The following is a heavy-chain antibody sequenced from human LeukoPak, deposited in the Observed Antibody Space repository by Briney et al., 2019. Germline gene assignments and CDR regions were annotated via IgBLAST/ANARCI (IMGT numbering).Heavy chain of an antibody. Sequence: PSETLSLTCTVSGGSISSSSYYWGWIRQPPGKGLEWIGSTYYSGSTYYNPSLKSRVTISVDTSKNQFSLKLSSVTAADTAVYYCARDEGSWLVREWYFDLWGRGTLVTVSS. CDR2: TYYSGST. D-gene: IGHD6-19*01. J-gene: IGHJ2*01. CDR3: ARDEGSWLVREWYFDL. CDR1: GGSISSSSYY. V-gene: IGHV4-39*07.